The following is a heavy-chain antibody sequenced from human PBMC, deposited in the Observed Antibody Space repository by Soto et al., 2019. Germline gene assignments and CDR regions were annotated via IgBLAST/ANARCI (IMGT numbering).Heavy chain of an antibody. Sequence: GGSLRLSCAASGFTLGRYGMIWVRQAPGKGLEWVSAITGGGGSTYHADSVKGRFTISRDNSKNTLYLQMNSLRVEDAAVYYCAKGSSASRPYYFDYWGRGTLVTVSS. V-gene: IGHV3-23*01. J-gene: IGHJ4*02. CDR1: GFTLGRYG. CDR3: AKGSSASRPYYFDY. CDR2: ITGGGGST. D-gene: IGHD3-16*01.